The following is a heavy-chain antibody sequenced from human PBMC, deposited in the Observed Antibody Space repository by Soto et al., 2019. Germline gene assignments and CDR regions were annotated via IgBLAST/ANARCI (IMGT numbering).Heavy chain of an antibody. J-gene: IGHJ6*02. V-gene: IGHV3-74*01. D-gene: IGHD3-10*01. CDR3: ARGVRVHYGKDV. CDR2: ISSDGSTT. Sequence: EVQLVESGGGLVQPGGSLRLSCAASGFTFSNYWMHWVRQAPGKGLMWVSRISSDGSTTNYADSVKGRFTISRDNAKNTLYLQMNSLRVEDTALYYRARGVRVHYGKDVWGQGTTVTVSS. CDR1: GFTFSNYW.